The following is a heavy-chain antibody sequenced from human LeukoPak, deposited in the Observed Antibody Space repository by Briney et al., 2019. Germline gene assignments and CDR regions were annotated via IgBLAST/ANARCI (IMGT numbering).Heavy chain of an antibody. V-gene: IGHV4-38-2*02. J-gene: IGHJ4*02. CDR3: ARSRGTTVTRTRGGSDY. CDR2: IYHSGST. D-gene: IGHD4-17*01. CDR1: GYSISSGYY. Sequence: SETLSLTCTVSGYSISSGYYWGWIRQPPGKGLEWIGSIYHSGSTYYNPSLKSRVTISVDTSKNQFSLKLSSVTAADTAVYYCARSRGTTVTRTRGGSDYWGQGTLVTVSS.